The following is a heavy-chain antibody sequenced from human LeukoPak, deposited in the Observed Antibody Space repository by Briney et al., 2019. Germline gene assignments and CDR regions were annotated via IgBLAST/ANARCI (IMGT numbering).Heavy chain of an antibody. CDR1: GGTFSSYA. V-gene: IGHV1-2*02. J-gene: IGHJ6*03. CDR2: INPNSGGT. CDR3: AREAMERSYYYYMDV. Sequence: ASVKVSCKASGGTFSSYAISWVRQAPGQGLEWMGWINPNSGGTDSAQKFQGRVTMTRDTSISTAYMELSRLRSDDTAVYYCAREAMERSYYYYMDVWGKGTTVTVSS. D-gene: IGHD3-3*01.